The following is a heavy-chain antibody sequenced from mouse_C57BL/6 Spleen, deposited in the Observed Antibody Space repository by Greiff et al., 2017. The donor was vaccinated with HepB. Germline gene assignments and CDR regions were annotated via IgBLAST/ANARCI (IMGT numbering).Heavy chain of an antibody. CDR1: GYTFTDYE. V-gene: IGHV1-15*01. CDR3: TRHYSNYGGDFDV. CDR2: IDPETGGT. Sequence: VQLQQSGAELVRPGASVTLSCKASGYTFTDYEMHWVKQTPVHGLEWIGAIDPETGGTAYNQKFKGKAILTADKSSSTAYMELRSLTSEDSAVYYCTRHYSNYGGDFDVWGTGTTVTVSS. D-gene: IGHD2-5*01. J-gene: IGHJ1*03.